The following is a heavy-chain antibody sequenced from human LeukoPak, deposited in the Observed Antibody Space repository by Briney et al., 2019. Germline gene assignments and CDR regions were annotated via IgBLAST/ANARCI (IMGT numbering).Heavy chain of an antibody. CDR3: ARDLQARATISSHCFDP. D-gene: IGHD2-2*01. CDR2: ISAYNGNR. Sequence: ASVKVSCKASGYTFSIYGITWVRQAPGQGLEWMGWISAYNGNRNHAQKVQGRVTMTADTSTSTATMELRSLRTDDTAVYYCARDLQARATISSHCFDPWGQGTLVTVSS. V-gene: IGHV1-18*01. CDR1: GYTFSIYG. J-gene: IGHJ5*02.